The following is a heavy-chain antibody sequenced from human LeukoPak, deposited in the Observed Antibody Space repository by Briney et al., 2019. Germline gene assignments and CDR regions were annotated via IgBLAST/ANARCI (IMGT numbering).Heavy chain of an antibody. CDR1: GGSVSSGSYY. D-gene: IGHD3-10*01. V-gene: IGHV4-61*01. CDR3: ASTYYYGSGSWYYFDY. CDR2: IYYSGST. J-gene: IGHJ4*02. Sequence: PSETLSLTRTVSGGSVSSGSYYWSWIRQPPGKGLEWIGYIYYSGSTNYNPSLKSRVTISVDTSKNQFSLKLSSVTAADTAVYYCASTYYYGSGSWYYFDYWGQGTLVTVSS.